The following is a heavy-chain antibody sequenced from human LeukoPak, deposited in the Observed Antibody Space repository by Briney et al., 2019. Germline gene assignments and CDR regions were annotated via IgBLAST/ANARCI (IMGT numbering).Heavy chain of an antibody. Sequence: SETLSLTCAVYGGSFSGYYWSWIRQPPGKGLEWIGEINHSGSTNYNPSLKSRVTISVDTSKNQFSLKLSSVTAADTAVYYCARDRFIAAAKEAFDIWGQGTMVTVSS. CDR2: INHSGST. J-gene: IGHJ3*02. CDR3: ARDRFIAAAKEAFDI. V-gene: IGHV4-34*01. CDR1: GGSFSGYY. D-gene: IGHD6-13*01.